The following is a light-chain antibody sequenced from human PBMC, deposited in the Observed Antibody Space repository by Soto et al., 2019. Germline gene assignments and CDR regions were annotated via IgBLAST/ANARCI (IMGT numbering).Light chain of an antibody. Sequence: DIQITQSPSSLSASVGDRVTMTCRASQGISTYLNWYQQKPGKAPKVLIYAASSLQSGVPSGFSGSGSETDFTLTISSLQPEDFATYSCQQGNSITWTFGQGTKVDIK. J-gene: IGKJ1*01. V-gene: IGKV1-39*01. CDR2: AAS. CDR3: QQGNSITWT. CDR1: QGISTY.